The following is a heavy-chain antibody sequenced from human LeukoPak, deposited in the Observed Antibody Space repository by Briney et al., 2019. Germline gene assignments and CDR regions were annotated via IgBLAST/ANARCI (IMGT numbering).Heavy chain of an antibody. CDR2: IYAGDSDT. CDR3: AEHSRTGSSFDPFEY. V-gene: IGHV5-51*01. Sequence: GESLKISCKGSGYSFTTYWIGWVRQVPGRGLEWMGIIYAGDSDTRYSPSFQGQVTISADKSISTAYLQWSRLKASDTAIYYCAEHSRTGSSFDPFEYWGQGTLVTVSS. J-gene: IGHJ4*02. D-gene: IGHD3-10*01. CDR1: GYSFTTYW.